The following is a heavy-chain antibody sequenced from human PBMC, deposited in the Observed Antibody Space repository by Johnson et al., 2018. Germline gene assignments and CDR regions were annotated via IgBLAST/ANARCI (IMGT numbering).Heavy chain of an antibody. D-gene: IGHD6-19*01. Sequence: VQLVESGGGVVRXGGSLRLFCAASGFSFDDYGMSWVRQAPGKGLEWVSGINWKDDSTSYADSGKGRFAISRDNAKNSLYLQMNSLRAEDTALYYCARDIFSSGWSAARDAFDIWGQGTMVTVSS. V-gene: IGHV3-20*04. CDR2: INWKDDST. J-gene: IGHJ3*02. CDR1: GFSFDDYG. CDR3: ARDIFSSGWSAARDAFDI.